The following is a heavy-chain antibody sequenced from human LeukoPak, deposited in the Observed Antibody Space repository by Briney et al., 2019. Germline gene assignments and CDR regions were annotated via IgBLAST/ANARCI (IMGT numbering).Heavy chain of an antibody. V-gene: IGHV1-46*01. CDR2: TNPSGGIT. D-gene: IGHD1-26*01. CDR1: GYTFTNYY. CDR3: ARVSVGATMLAYFDY. J-gene: IGHJ4*02. Sequence: ASVKVSCKASGYTFTNYYMHWVRQAPGQGLEWMGITNPSGGITNYAQKFQGRVTMARDMSTSTVYMELGSLRSEDTAVYYCARVSVGATMLAYFDYWGQGTLVTVSS.